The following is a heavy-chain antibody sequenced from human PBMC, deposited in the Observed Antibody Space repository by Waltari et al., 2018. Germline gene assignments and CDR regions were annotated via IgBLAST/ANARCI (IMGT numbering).Heavy chain of an antibody. J-gene: IGHJ4*02. CDR2: MNPNKGHT. V-gene: IGHV1-8*02. CDR1: GYTFMNFD. Sequence: QVQLVQSGAEVKKPGASVKVSCKGSGYTFMNFDITWVRQATGQGIEWMGWMNPNKGHTGYAPNFQGRVIMTRDTSISTAYMELNSLTYEDTAMYYCSIGSGGAFDHWGQGTLITVSS. CDR3: SIGSGGAFDH. D-gene: IGHD6-19*01.